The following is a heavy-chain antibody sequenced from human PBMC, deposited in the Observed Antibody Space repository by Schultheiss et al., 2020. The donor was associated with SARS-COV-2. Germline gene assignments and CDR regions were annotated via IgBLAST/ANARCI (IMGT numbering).Heavy chain of an antibody. V-gene: IGHV3-23*01. D-gene: IGHD6-13*01. CDR3: ARDRRAAFDY. CDR2: MSGSGDNT. Sequence: GGSLRLSCAASGFTFSNAWMNWVRQAPGKGLEWVSTMSGSGDNTYYADSVKGRFTISRDNSKNTLYLQMNSLRAEDTAVYYCARDRRAAFDYWGQGTLVTVSS. J-gene: IGHJ4*02. CDR1: GFTFSNAW.